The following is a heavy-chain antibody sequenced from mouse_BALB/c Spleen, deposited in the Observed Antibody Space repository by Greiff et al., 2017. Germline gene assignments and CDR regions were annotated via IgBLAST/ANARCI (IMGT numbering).Heavy chain of an antibody. D-gene: IGHD1-1*01. CDR1: GFTFSSFG. J-gene: IGHJ1*01. CDR3: ARSYYYGSRGYFDV. Sequence: EVQLVESGGGLVQPGGSRKLSCAASGFTFSSFGMHWVRQAPEKGLEWVAYISSGSSTIYYADTVKGRFTISRDNPKNTLFLQMTSLRSEDTAMYYWARSYYYGSRGYFDVWGAGTTVTVSS. V-gene: IGHV5-17*02. CDR2: ISSGSSTI.